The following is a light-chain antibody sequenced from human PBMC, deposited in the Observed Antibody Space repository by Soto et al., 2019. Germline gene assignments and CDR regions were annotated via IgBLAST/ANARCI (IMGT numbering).Light chain of an antibody. CDR3: MIWPTNAWV. Sequence: QSVLTQPPSVSGAPGQRVTISCTGSSSNIGAGYDVHWYQQLPGTAPKLLIYGNSNRPSGVPDRFSGSKSGTSASLAITGLQAEDEADYYCMIWPTNAWVFGGGTKLTVL. J-gene: IGLJ3*02. CDR2: GNS. CDR1: SSNIGAGYD. V-gene: IGLV1-40*01.